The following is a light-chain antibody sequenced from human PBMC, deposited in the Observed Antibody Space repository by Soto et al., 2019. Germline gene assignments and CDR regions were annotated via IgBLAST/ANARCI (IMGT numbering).Light chain of an antibody. CDR2: EVS. J-gene: IGLJ3*02. V-gene: IGLV2-14*01. Sequence: QSALTQPASVSGCPGQSITISCTGTSSDVGVSWYQQHPGKAPKVMIYEVSNRPSGVSNRFSGSKSGNTASLTISGLQAEDEADYYCSSYTSSSTRVFGGGTKVTVL. CDR3: SSYTSSSTRV. CDR1: SSDVGV.